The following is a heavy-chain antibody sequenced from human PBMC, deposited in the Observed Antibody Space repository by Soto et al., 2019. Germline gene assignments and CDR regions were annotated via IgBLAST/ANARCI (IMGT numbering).Heavy chain of an antibody. CDR3: ARDESDYYDSSGYSEYFQH. V-gene: IGHV4-28*03. CDR1: GYSISSSNW. CDR2: IYYSGTT. Sequence: PSETLSLTCAVXGYSISSSNWCGWIRQPPGKGLEWIGYIYYSGTTYYNPSLKSRVTMSVDTSKNQFSLKLTSVTAVDTAVYYCARDESDYYDSSGYSEYFQHWGQGTLVTVSS. J-gene: IGHJ1*01. D-gene: IGHD3-22*01.